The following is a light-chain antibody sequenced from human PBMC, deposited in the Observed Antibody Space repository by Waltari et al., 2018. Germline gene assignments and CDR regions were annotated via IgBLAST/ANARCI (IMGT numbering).Light chain of an antibody. CDR3: SAYAGSHNLGV. CDR1: SSDVGGYSY. J-gene: IGLJ1*01. CDR2: EVY. V-gene: IGLV2-8*01. Sequence: QSALTQPPSASGSPGQSVTISCTGTSSDVGGYSYVSWYQHHPGKAPKLIIYEVYNRPPGSPDRSAGPECCNTAASTVDGIQAEDEADYYGSAYAGSHNLGVLGTGTKVTVL.